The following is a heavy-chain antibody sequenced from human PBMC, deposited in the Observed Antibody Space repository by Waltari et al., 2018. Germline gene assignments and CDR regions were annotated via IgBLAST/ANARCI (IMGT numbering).Heavy chain of an antibody. V-gene: IGHV3-30-3*01. Sequence: QVQLVESGGGVVQPGRSLRLSCAASGFTFSSYAMHWVRQAPVKGLEWVAVISYDGSNKYYADSVKGRFTISRDNSKNTLYLQMNSLRAEDTAVYYCASPIAAPSYWYFDLWGRGTLVTVSS. CDR2: ISYDGSNK. D-gene: IGHD6-6*01. CDR3: ASPIAAPSYWYFDL. J-gene: IGHJ2*01. CDR1: GFTFSSYA.